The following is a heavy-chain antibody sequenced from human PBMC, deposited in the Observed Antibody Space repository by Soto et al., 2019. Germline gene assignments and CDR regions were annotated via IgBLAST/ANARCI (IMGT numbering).Heavy chain of an antibody. V-gene: IGHV3-21*01. CDR1: GFTVSSNY. Sequence: GSLRLSCAASGFTVSSNYMSWVRQAPGKGLEWVASIGSSGGYIFYADSVKGRFTISRDNAKKSLDLQINSLRAEDTAVYYCAREKKHQSLGGRFGMDVWGQGTTVTVSS. CDR3: AREKKHQSLGGRFGMDV. D-gene: IGHD2-2*01. CDR2: IGSSGGYI. J-gene: IGHJ6*02.